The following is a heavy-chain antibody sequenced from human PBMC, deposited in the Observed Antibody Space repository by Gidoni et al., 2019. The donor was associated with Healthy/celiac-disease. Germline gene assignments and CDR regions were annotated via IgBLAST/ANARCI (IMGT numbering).Heavy chain of an antibody. CDR3: ARDLDGGWLTYYYGMDV. CDR1: GFTFSSYS. D-gene: IGHD3-22*01. J-gene: IGHJ6*02. V-gene: IGHV3-48*02. Sequence: EVQLVESGGGLVQPGGSLRLSCAASGFTFSSYSMNWVRQAPGKGLEWVSYISSSSSTIYYADSVKGRFTISRDNAKNSLYLQMNSLRDEDTAVYYCARDLDGGWLTYYYGMDVWGQGTTVTVSS. CDR2: ISSSSSTI.